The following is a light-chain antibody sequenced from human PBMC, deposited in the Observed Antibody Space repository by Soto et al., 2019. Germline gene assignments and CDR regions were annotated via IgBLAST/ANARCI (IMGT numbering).Light chain of an antibody. CDR2: GAS. Sequence: EIVMTQSPATLSVSPGERATLSCRASQSVSSNLAWYQQKPGQAPRLLIYGASTRATGIPARFSGSGSGTDFTFTISSLQSEDFAFYYCQQYINSPPYTFGQGIKLEIK. J-gene: IGKJ2*01. CDR1: QSVSSN. V-gene: IGKV3-15*01. CDR3: QQYINSPPYT.